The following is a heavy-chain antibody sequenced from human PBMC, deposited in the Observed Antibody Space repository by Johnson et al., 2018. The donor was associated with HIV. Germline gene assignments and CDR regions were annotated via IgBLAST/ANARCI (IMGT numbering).Heavy chain of an antibody. V-gene: IGHV3-13*01. D-gene: IGHD6-13*01. J-gene: IGHJ3*02. CDR1: GFTFSSYD. CDR3: ARAYGIAAAGTSGAFDI. CDR2: LGTAGDT. Sequence: VQLVESGGGLVQPGGSLRLSCAASGFTFSSYDMHWVRQAKGKGLEWVSALGTAGDTYYPGSVKGRFTISRENAKNSLYLQMNSLRAGDTAVYYCARAYGIAAAGTSGAFDIWGQGTMVTVSS.